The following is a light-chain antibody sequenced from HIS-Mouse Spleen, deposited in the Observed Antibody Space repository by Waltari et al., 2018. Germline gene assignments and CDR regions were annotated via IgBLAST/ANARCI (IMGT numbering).Light chain of an antibody. V-gene: IGLV3-10*01. J-gene: IGLJ2*01. CDR1: ALPKQS. CDR3: YSTDSSGNHVV. CDR2: EDS. Sequence: SYELTQPPSVSVSPGQTARITRPGDALPKQSAYWYQQKSGQAPVLVIYEDSKRPSGIPERFSGSSSGTMATLTISGAQVEDEADYYCYSTDSSGNHVVFGGGTKLTVL.